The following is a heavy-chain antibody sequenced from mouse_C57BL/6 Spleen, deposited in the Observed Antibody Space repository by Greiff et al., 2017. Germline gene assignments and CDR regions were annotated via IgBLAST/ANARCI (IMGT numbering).Heavy chain of an antibody. D-gene: IGHD2-4*01. CDR2: IHPNSGST. CDR3: ASGYDYDPYYFDY. Sequence: QVQLQQPGAALVKPGASVKLSCKASGYTFTSYWMHWVKQRPGQGLEWIGMIHPNSGSTNYNEKFKSKATLTVDKSSSTAYMQLSSLTSEDSAVYYCASGYDYDPYYFDYWGQGTTLTVSS. V-gene: IGHV1-64*01. CDR1: GYTFTSYW. J-gene: IGHJ2*01.